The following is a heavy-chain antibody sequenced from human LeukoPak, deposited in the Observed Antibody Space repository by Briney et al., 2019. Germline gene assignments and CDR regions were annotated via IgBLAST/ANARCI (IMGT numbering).Heavy chain of an antibody. J-gene: IGHJ4*02. CDR1: GFRFSDYS. CDR3: VRLGGDDFDY. D-gene: IGHD1-26*01. Sequence: PGGSLRLSCSASGFRFSDYSMHWVRQAPGEGLEYVSAIRSNGGGTNYADSVKGRFTISRDNSRNTLYLQMSSLRAEDTAVYYCVRLGGDDFDYWGQGTLVTVSS. V-gene: IGHV3-64D*06. CDR2: IRSNGGGT.